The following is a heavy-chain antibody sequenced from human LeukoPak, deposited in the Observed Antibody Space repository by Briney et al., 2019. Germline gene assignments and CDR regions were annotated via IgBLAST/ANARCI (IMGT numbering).Heavy chain of an antibody. J-gene: IGHJ3*02. Sequence: HGESLKISCQGSGYSFTSYWIGWVRQMPGKGLEWVGIIDPGDSDTRSSPSFQGQVTFSADYSIDTAYLQWSSLKASDTAIYFCARRHSYGSERAFDIWGQGTMVTVSS. CDR3: ARRHSYGSERAFDI. CDR2: IDPGDSDT. D-gene: IGHD5-18*01. V-gene: IGHV5-51*01. CDR1: GYSFTSYW.